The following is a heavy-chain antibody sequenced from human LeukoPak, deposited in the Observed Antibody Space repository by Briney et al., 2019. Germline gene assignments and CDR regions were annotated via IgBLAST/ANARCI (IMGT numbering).Heavy chain of an antibody. Sequence: SETLSLTCTLSGGSFSGYYWHWIRQPPGKGLEWIGFVYYSGDYTDYNPSLQSRVTMSVDSSKNQFSLRLSSVNAADTAVYYCARQMTTLTMGRTCNLWGQGKMATVSS. CDR2: VYYSGDYT. CDR1: GGSFSGYY. J-gene: IGHJ3*01. V-gene: IGHV4-59*01. CDR3: ARQMTTLTMGRTCNL. D-gene: IGHD4-17*01.